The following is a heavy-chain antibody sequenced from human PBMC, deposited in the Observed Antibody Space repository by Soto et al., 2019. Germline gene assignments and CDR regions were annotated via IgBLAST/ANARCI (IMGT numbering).Heavy chain of an antibody. J-gene: IGHJ4*02. Sequence: GASVKVSCKASGFTFITYDFSWVRQAARQGLEWMGWMNPNNGNAGFAQKFRGRINMTRNTSISTAYLELSSLRSDDSAVYFCARRKERSGPYYLDLWGQGTQVTVSS. D-gene: IGHD6-25*01. CDR2: MNPNNGNA. V-gene: IGHV1-8*01. CDR1: GFTFITYD. CDR3: ARRKERSGPYYLDL.